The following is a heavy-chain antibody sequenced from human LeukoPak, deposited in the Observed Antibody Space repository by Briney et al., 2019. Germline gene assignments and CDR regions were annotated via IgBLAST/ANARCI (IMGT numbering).Heavy chain of an antibody. V-gene: IGHV1-18*04. D-gene: IGHD2-2*01. J-gene: IGHJ5*02. CDR2: INAYNGNT. CDR1: GYTFTSYG. CDR3: ARAPGYCSSTSCSPTHNWFDP. Sequence: ASVKVSCKASGYTFTSYGISWVRQAPGQGLEYMGWINAYNGNTNYAQKLQGRVTMTTDTSTSTAYMELRSLRSDDTAVYYCARAPGYCSSTSCSPTHNWFDPCGQGTLVTVSS.